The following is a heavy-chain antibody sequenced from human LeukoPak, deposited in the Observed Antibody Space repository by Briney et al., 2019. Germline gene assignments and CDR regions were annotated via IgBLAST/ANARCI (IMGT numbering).Heavy chain of an antibody. D-gene: IGHD2-15*01. CDR3: ARPGQSSWWVYFNY. J-gene: IGHJ4*02. Sequence: PSETLSLTCTVSGDFSSFYYWTWIRQIPGKGLEWIGNIHTSGSTDYNPSLKSRVTMSVDTSKNQFSLRLSSVTAADTTVYYCARPGQSSWWVYFNYWGQGTLVTVSS. CDR1: GDFSSFYY. V-gene: IGHV4-4*08. CDR2: IHTSGST.